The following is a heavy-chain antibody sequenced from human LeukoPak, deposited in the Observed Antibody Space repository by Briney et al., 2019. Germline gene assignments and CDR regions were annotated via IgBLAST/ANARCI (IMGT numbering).Heavy chain of an antibody. Sequence: GGSLRLSCAASGFTFSSYWMSWVRQAPGKGLEWVANIKQDGSEKYYVDSVKGRFTISRDNAKNSLYLQMNSLRAEDTAVYYCARDIRLMVRGVADYYYYGMDVWGQGTTVTASS. CDR3: ARDIRLMVRGVADYYYYGMDV. CDR1: GFTFSSYW. V-gene: IGHV3-7*01. J-gene: IGHJ6*02. CDR2: IKQDGSEK. D-gene: IGHD3-10*01.